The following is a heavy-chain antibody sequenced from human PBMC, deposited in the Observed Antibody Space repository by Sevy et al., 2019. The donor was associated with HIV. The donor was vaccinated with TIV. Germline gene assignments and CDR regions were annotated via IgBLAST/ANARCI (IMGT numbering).Heavy chain of an antibody. D-gene: IGHD1-26*01. V-gene: IGHV3-13*01. J-gene: IGHJ3*02. CDR3: ARGTRYSGSYYLGDDAFDI. CDR2: IGTAGDT. Sequence: EGSLRLSCAASGFTFSRYDMHWVRQATGKGLEWVSSIGTAGDTYYPGSVKGRFTISRENAKKSLYLQMNSLRAGDTAVYYCARGTRYSGSYYLGDDAFDIWGQGTMVTVSS. CDR1: GFTFSRYD.